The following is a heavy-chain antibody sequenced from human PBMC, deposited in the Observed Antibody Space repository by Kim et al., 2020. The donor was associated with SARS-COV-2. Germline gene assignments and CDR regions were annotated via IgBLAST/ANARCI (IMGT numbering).Heavy chain of an antibody. CDR1: GFTFTSSA. D-gene: IGHD5-12*01. V-gene: IGHV1-58*01. CDR3: AADPSYSGYDYYYYYGMDV. J-gene: IGHJ6*02. Sequence: SVKVSCKASGFTFTSSAVQWVRQARGQRLEWIGWIVVGSGNTNYAQKFQERVTITRDMSTSTAYMELSSLRSEDTAVYYCAADPSYSGYDYYYYYGMDVWGQGTTVTVSS. CDR2: IVVGSGNT.